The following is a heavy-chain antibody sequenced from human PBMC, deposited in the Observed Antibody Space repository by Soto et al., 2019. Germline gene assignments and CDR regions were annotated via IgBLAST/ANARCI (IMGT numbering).Heavy chain of an antibody. CDR1: GYTFTTYG. Sequence: QVQLVQSGTEVKKAGSAVKVSCKTSGYTFTTYGISWIRQAPGQGLEWIAWISVYNGDTNYVQNVQGRVTMTTDTLTTTAYLELRSLRSDDTDVYYCARVYCGGDCFSGGDFDYWGQGTLVTVS. CDR3: ARVYCGGDCFSGGDFDY. J-gene: IGHJ4*02. D-gene: IGHD2-21*01. V-gene: IGHV1-18*01. CDR2: ISVYNGDT.